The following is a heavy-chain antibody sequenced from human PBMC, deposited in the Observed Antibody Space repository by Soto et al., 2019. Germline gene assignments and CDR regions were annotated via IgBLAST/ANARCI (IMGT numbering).Heavy chain of an antibody. Sequence: PGGSLRLSCVASGFTFSTYAMSWVRQAPGKGLEWVPALTPSGGETYYADSVKGRFTISRDNSMNALYLQMTSLRIEDTAVYYCAHPRGYGVFDAYDIWGQGTMVTVSS. J-gene: IGHJ3*02. V-gene: IGHV3-23*01. D-gene: IGHD4-17*01. CDR3: AHPRGYGVFDAYDI. CDR2: LTPSGGET. CDR1: GFTFSTYA.